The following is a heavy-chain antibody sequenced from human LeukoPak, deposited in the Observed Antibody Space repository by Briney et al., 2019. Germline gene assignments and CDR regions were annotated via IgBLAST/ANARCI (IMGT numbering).Heavy chain of an antibody. CDR3: ARGQKHYGAPGDAFDI. CDR2: IYYSGST. J-gene: IGHJ3*02. CDR1: GGSISTYY. V-gene: IGHV4-59*12. Sequence: SETLSLTCTVSGGSISTYYWSWIRQPPGKGLEWIGCIYYSGSTNYNPSLKSRVTISVDTSKNQFSLKLSSLTAADTAVYYCARGQKHYGAPGDAFDIWGQGTMVTVSS. D-gene: IGHD4-17*01.